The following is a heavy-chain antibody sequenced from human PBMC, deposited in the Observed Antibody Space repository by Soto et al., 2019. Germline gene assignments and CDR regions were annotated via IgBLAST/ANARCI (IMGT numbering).Heavy chain of an antibody. CDR3: ARSGFLDV. Sequence: SETLSLTCTVSGGSISSYYWSWIRQPPGKGLEWIGYIYYSGNTGYAQKFQGRVTMTRDTSLNTAFLDLSGLTSEDTAVYYCARSGFLDVWGQGTTVTVSS. V-gene: IGHV4-59*01. D-gene: IGHD5-12*01. J-gene: IGHJ6*02. CDR2: IYYSGNT. CDR1: GGSISSYY.